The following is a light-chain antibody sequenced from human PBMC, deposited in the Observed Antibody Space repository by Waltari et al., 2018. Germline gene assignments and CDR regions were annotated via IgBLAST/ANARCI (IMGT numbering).Light chain of an antibody. J-gene: IGKJ4*01. V-gene: IGKV3-11*01. CDR1: QSVRSY. Sequence: EIVLTQSPATLSLSPGERATLSCRASQSVRSYLAWYQQKPGQAPRLLIYYASNRATGIPARFSGSGSGTDFTLTISSLEPEDFAVYYCQQRSNWPPGTFGGGTKVEIK. CDR2: YAS. CDR3: QQRSNWPPGT.